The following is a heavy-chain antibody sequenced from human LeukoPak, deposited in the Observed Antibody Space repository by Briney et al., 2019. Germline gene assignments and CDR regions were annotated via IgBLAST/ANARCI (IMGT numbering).Heavy chain of an antibody. CDR1: GGSISSYY. Sequence: PSETLSLTCTVSGGSISSYYWSWIRQPAGKGLEWIGRIYISGTTNYNPSLKSRVTISVDTSKNNFSLKLSSVTAADTAVYYCAREREGPYGYLDYWGQGTLVTVSS. CDR3: AREREGPYGYLDY. D-gene: IGHD4-17*01. CDR2: IYISGTT. J-gene: IGHJ4*02. V-gene: IGHV4-4*07.